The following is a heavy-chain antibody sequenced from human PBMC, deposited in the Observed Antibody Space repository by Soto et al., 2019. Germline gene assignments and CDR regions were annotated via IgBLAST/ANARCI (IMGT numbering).Heavy chain of an antibody. CDR2: IYYRGCT. CDR3: ARGGGEGYDSSGYYPGALFY. J-gene: IGHJ4*02. CDR1: CGSLSSYY. V-gene: IGHV4-59*01. D-gene: IGHD3-22*01. Sequence: SETLSLTHTGSCGSLSSYYWSWIRQPPGKGLEWIGYIYYRGCTNYNPSLKSRVTISVDTSKNQFSLKLSSVTAADTAVYYCARGGGEGYDSSGYYPGALFYWGQGTLVTVSS.